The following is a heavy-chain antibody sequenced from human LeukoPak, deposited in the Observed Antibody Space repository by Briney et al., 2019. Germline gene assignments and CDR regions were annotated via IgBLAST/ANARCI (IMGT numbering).Heavy chain of an antibody. D-gene: IGHD3-3*01. Sequence: PSETLSLTCAVYGGSFSGYYWSWIRQPPGKGLEWIGEINHSGSTNYNPSLKSRVTISVDTSKNQFPLKLSSVTAADTAVYYCARLFRYYDFWSGYPNWFDPWGQGTLVTVSS. V-gene: IGHV4-34*01. J-gene: IGHJ5*02. CDR1: GGSFSGYY. CDR3: ARLFRYYDFWSGYPNWFDP. CDR2: INHSGST.